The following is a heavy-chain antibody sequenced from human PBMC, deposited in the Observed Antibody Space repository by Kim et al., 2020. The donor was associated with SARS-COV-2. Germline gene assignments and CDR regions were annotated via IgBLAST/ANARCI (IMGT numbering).Heavy chain of an antibody. CDR2: ISGGADHI. V-gene: IGHV3-11*01. CDR1: GFTFSDYY. D-gene: IGHD6-6*01. J-gene: IGHJ5*01. Sequence: GGSLRLSCAASGFTFSDYYMSWIRQAPGKGLEWISYISGGADHIYYGDSVKGRFTISRDNAKKSLYLQMNSLRAEDTAVYHWARGWQSAARGNWFDPWGQGTLVTVSS. CDR3: ARGWQSAARGNWFDP.